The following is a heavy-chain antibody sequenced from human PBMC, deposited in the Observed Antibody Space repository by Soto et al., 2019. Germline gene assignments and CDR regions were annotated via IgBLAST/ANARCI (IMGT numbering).Heavy chain of an antibody. CDR2: ISGSDSST. Sequence: PGGSLRLSCVASGFTFSNYATSWVRQAPGKGLEWVSTISGSDSSTYYADSVKGRFTISRDNSKNTLYLQMNSLRVEDTAVYYCASNRITKVYYYYGMDVWGQGTTVTVSS. V-gene: IGHV3-23*01. CDR1: GFTFSNYA. D-gene: IGHD3-16*01. CDR3: ASNRITKVYYYYGMDV. J-gene: IGHJ6*02.